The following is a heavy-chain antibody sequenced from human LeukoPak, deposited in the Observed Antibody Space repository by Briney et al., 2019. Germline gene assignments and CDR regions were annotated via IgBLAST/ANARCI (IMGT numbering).Heavy chain of an antibody. CDR3: AKSSGYGDYGYYYYYMDV. J-gene: IGHJ6*03. V-gene: IGHV3-23*01. CDR2: ISGSGYTT. D-gene: IGHD4-17*01. Sequence: GGSLRLSCEASGFTFNSYGMSWVRQAPGKGLEWVSAISGSGYTTYYADSVKGRFTISRDNSENTPYLQMNSLRAEDTAVYYCAKSSGYGDYGYYYYYMDVWGKGTTVTISS. CDR1: GFTFNSYG.